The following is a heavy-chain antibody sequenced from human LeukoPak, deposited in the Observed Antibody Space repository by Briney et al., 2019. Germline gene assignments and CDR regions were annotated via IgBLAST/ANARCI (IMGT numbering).Heavy chain of an antibody. CDR2: ITNNGGKT. Sequence: GGSLKLSCVATGFSVSRRAMSWVRQAPGKGLEWLASITNNGGKTYYAASVKGRFSISRDKSQNTVYLAMSSLGVEDTAVYYCAKDHPSDGWPTFEYWGQGVLVTVSS. D-gene: IGHD2-15*01. J-gene: IGHJ4*02. CDR1: GFSVSRRA. CDR3: AKDHPSDGWPTFEY. V-gene: IGHV3-23*01.